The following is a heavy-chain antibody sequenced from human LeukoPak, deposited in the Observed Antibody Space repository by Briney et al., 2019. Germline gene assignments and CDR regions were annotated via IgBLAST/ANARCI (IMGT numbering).Heavy chain of an antibody. Sequence: ASVKVSCKASGCTFTSYYMHWVRQAPGQGLEWMGIINPSGGGTSYAQKFQGRVTMTRDTSTSSVYMELSCLRSEDTAVYYCARDLRRLAVAGIDYWGQGTLVTVSS. J-gene: IGHJ4*02. CDR3: ARDLRRLAVAGIDY. CDR1: GCTFTSYY. CDR2: INPSGGGT. D-gene: IGHD6-19*01. V-gene: IGHV1-46*01.